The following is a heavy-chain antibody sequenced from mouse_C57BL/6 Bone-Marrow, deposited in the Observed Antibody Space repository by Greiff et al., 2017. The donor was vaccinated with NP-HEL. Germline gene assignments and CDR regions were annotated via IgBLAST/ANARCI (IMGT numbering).Heavy chain of an antibody. D-gene: IGHD4-1*01. CDR2: IHPNSGST. J-gene: IGHJ3*01. Sequence: QVQLQQSGAELVKPGASVKLSCKASGYTFTSYWMHWVKQRPGQGLEWIGMIHPNSGSTNYNEKFKSKATLTVDKSSSTAYMQLSSLTSEDSAVYYCARSRWDVWFAYWGQGTLVTVSA. CDR1: GYTFTSYW. V-gene: IGHV1-64*01. CDR3: ARSRWDVWFAY.